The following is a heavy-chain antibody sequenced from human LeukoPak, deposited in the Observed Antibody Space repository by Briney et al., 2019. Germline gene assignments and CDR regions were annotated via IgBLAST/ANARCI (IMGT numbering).Heavy chain of an antibody. V-gene: IGHV1-18*01. J-gene: IGHJ3*01. CDR2: ISAYNGNT. CDR3: ARDEGAPIAVGNV. D-gene: IGHD6-19*01. Sequence: ASVKVSCKASGYNFTSYTISWVRQAPGQGLEWMGWISAYNGNTNYGQKLQGRVTMTTDTSTSTAYMELRSLRPDDTAVYYCARDEGAPIAVGNVWGRGTMVTVSS. CDR1: GYNFTSYT.